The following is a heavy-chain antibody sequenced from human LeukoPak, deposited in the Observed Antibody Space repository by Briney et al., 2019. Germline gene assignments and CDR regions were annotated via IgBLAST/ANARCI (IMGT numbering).Heavy chain of an antibody. J-gene: IGHJ3*02. CDR3: ARGQYKYDSSGYPLADALDI. D-gene: IGHD3-22*01. CDR1: GFTFSSNY. V-gene: IGHV3-53*01. Sequence: GGSLRPSCAASGFTFSSNYMSWVRQTPGKGLDCVSVIYSGGSTFYAGSVKGRFTISRDNSKNTLYLQMNSLRVEDTAVYYCARGQYKYDSSGYPLADALDIWGQGTMVTVSS. CDR2: IYSGGST.